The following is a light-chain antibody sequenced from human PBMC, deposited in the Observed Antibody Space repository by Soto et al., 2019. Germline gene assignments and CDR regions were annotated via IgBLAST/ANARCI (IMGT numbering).Light chain of an antibody. CDR2: GNS. Sequence: QSVLTQPPSVSGAPGQRVTISCTGSSSNIGAGYDVHWYQQLPGTAPKLLIYGNSNRPSGVPDRFSGSTSGTSASLAITGLHAVDEADYYCQSYDSSLSGYVFGTGTKLTVL. CDR3: QSYDSSLSGYV. V-gene: IGLV1-40*01. J-gene: IGLJ1*01. CDR1: SSNIGAGYD.